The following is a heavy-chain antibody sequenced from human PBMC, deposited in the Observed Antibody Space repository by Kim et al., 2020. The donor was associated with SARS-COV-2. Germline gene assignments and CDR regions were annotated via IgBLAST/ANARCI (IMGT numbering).Heavy chain of an antibody. V-gene: IGHV3-7*01. D-gene: IGHD2-21*01. CDR1: GFTFSGHW. CDR2: INPDGSVK. J-gene: IGHJ4*02. Sequence: GGSLRLSCAASGFTFSGHWMSWVRQAAGKGLDWVANINPDGSVKFYADSVKGRFTISRDNAKNVQYLQMNSLRVEDTAVYYCARAIDVADYWGQGTLV. CDR3: ARAIDVADY.